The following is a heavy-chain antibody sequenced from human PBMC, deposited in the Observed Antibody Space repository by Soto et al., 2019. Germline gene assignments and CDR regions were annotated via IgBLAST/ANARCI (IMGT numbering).Heavy chain of an antibody. D-gene: IGHD2-2*01. CDR2: INAGNGNT. CDR3: STSCHPGFDP. J-gene: IGHJ5*02. CDR1: GYTFTSYA. Sequence: ASVKVSCKASGYTFTSYAMHWVRQAPGQRLEWMGWINAGNGNTKYSQKFQGRVTITRDTSASTAYMELSSLRSEDIKGFCISTSCHPGFDPWGQGTLVTVSS. V-gene: IGHV1-3*01.